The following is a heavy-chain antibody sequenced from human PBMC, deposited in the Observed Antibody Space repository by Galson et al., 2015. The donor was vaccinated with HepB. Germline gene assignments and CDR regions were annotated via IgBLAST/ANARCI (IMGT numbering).Heavy chain of an antibody. CDR2: ISGSGGST. D-gene: IGHD3-10*01. V-gene: IGHV3-23*01. J-gene: IGHJ4*02. CDR3: AKVPGLYGSGSYLYFDY. Sequence: SLRLSCAASGFTFSSYAMSWVRQAPGKGLEWVSAISGSGGSTYYADSVKGRFTISRDNSKNTLYLQMSSLRAEDTAVYYCAKVPGLYGSGSYLYFDYWGQGTLVTVSS. CDR1: GFTFSSYA.